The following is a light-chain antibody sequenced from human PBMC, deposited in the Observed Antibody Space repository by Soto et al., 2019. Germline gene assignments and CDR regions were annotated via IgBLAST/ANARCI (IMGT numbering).Light chain of an antibody. CDR1: SSDVGAYDY. CDR3: SSYTSSSSVI. Sequence: QSALTQPASVSGSPGQSIAISCTGTSSDVGAYDYVSWYQQHPGKAPKLMIYDVKYRPSGVSNRFSGSKSSNTASLTISGLQAEDEADYYCSSYTSSSSVIFGGGTQLTVL. J-gene: IGLJ2*01. CDR2: DVK. V-gene: IGLV2-14*01.